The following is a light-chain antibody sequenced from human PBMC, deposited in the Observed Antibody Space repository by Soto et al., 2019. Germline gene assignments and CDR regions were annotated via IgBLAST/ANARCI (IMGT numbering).Light chain of an antibody. Sequence: IQVAPSPSSLSASVGDRVTLPFQASQDISNYLNWYQQKPGKAPKLLIYDASNLETGVPSRFSGSGSGTDFTLTISSLQPEDFATYYCQQSYSTPQTFGQGTKVDIK. CDR3: QQSYSTPQT. V-gene: IGKV1-39*01. J-gene: IGKJ1*01. CDR1: QDISNY. CDR2: DAS.